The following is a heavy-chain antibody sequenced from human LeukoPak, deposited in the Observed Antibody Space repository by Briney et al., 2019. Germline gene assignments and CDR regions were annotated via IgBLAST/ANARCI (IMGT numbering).Heavy chain of an antibody. V-gene: IGHV5-51*01. CDR1: GYSFTAYW. CDR2: IYPGDSAT. J-gene: IGHJ4*02. Sequence: PGESLKISCRGSGYSFTAYWIAWVRQMPGKGLEWMATIYPGDSATTYSPSFQGQVTISADKSITTAYLQWSSLKVSDTAMYYCARPAAGLGGFDYWGQGTLVTVSS. CDR3: ARPAAGLGGFDY. D-gene: IGHD3-16*01.